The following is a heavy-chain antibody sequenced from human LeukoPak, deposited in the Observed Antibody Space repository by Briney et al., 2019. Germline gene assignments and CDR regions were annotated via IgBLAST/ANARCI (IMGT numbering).Heavy chain of an antibody. J-gene: IGHJ4*02. D-gene: IGHD6-6*01. Sequence: RASVKVSCKASGGTFSSYAISWVRQAPGQGLEWMGWINPNSGGTKYAQNLQGRVTMTRDTSISTAYMELSRLRSDDTAVYYCARYSSSSAIDYWGQGTLVTVSS. CDR3: ARYSSSSAIDY. CDR2: INPNSGGT. CDR1: GGTFSSYA. V-gene: IGHV1-2*02.